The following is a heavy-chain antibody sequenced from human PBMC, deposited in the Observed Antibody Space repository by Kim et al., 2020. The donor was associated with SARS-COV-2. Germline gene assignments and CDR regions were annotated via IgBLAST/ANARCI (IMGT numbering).Heavy chain of an antibody. Sequence: QKFRGSVTMNRDTSTSTVYMELSSLRSEDTAVYYCAREHGSGPLRDAFDIWGQGTMVTVSS. V-gene: IGHV1-46*01. CDR3: AREHGSGPLRDAFDI. D-gene: IGHD3-10*01. J-gene: IGHJ3*02.